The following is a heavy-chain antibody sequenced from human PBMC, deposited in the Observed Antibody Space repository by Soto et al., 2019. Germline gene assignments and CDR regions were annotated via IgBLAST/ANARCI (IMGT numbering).Heavy chain of an antibody. CDR2: ISWNSGSI. D-gene: IGHD3-10*01. J-gene: IGHJ4*02. CDR1: GFTFDDYA. Sequence: EVQLVESGGGLVQPGRSLRLSCAASGFTFDDYAMHWVRQAPGEGLEWVSGISWNSGSIGYADSVKGRFTISRDNAKNSLYLQMNSLRAEDTALYYCAKDMNPYGSGSIIDYWGQGTLVTVSS. CDR3: AKDMNPYGSGSIIDY. V-gene: IGHV3-9*01.